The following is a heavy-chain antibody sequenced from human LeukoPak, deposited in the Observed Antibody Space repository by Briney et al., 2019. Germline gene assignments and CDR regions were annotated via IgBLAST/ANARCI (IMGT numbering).Heavy chain of an antibody. CDR2: ISFSSSYI. J-gene: IGHJ3*02. CDR3: AKFDI. CDR1: GFTFSSYS. Sequence: KSGGSLRLSCAASGFTFSSYSMNWVRQAPGKGLEWVSSISFSSSYIYYADSVKGRLTISRDNSRTTLYLQIDGLRAEDTAVYYCAKFDIWGQGTMVTVSS. V-gene: IGHV3-21*01.